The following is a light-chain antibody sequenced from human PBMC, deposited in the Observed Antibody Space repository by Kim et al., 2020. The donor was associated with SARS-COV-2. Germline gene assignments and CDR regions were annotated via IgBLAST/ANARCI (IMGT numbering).Light chain of an antibody. J-gene: IGKJ2*01. CDR3: QQYNNWPPYT. CDR2: GTS. CDR1: QSVSSR. V-gene: IGKV3-15*01. Sequence: VSPGERATLSCRASQSVSSRLAWYQQKPGQAPRLLIYGTSTRAAGIPARFSGSGSGTEFTLTINSLQSEDFAIYYWQQYNNWPPYTFGQGTKLEIK.